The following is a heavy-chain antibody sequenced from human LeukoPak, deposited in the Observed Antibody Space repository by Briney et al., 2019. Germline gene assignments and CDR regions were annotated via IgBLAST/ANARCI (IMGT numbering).Heavy chain of an antibody. V-gene: IGHV1-8*01. Sequence: ASVKVSCKASGYTFTSYDINWVRQATGHGLEWMGWMNPNSGNTGYAQKFQGRVTMTRNTSISTAYMELSSLRSEDTAVYYCARAVRGVIIKNYYYYYMDVWGKGPTVTVSS. D-gene: IGHD3-10*01. J-gene: IGHJ6*03. CDR2: MNPNSGNT. CDR1: GYTFTSYD. CDR3: ARAVRGVIIKNYYYYYMDV.